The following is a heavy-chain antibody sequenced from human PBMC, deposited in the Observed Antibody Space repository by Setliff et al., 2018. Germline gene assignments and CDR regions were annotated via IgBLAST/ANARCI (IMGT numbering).Heavy chain of an antibody. V-gene: IGHV5-51*01. CDR3: ARRAPPSYSSSWSDAFDI. CDR2: IYPGDSDT. J-gene: IGHJ3*02. D-gene: IGHD6-13*01. CDR1: GYSFTSYW. Sequence: GESLTISCKGSGYSFTSYWIGWERQMPGKGLEWMGIIYPGDSDTRYSPSFQGQVTISADKSISTAYLQWSSLKASDTAMYYCARRAPPSYSSSWSDAFDIWGQGTMVTVSS.